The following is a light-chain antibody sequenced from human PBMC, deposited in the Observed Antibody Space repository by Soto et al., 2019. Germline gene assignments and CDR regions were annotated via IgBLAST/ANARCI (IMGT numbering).Light chain of an antibody. CDR1: QSVSSS. J-gene: IGKJ5*01. CDR2: GAS. Sequence: EIVMTQSPATLSVSPGERATLSCRASQSVSSSLAWYQQKLGQAPRLLIYGASTGATGIPARFSGSGSGTEFTLTISSLQSEDFAVYYCQQYNNWPPITFGQGTRLEIK. CDR3: QQYNNWPPIT. V-gene: IGKV3-15*01.